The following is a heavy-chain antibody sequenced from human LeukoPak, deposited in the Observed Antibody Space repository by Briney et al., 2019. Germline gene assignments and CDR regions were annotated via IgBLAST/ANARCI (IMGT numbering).Heavy chain of an antibody. Sequence: SQTLSLTCTVSGGSISSDSYYWSWIRQPAGKGLEWIGRIYTSGSTNYNPSLKSRVTISVDTSKNQFSLKLSSVTAADTAVYYCAREKLGMVGWYFDLWGRGTLVTVSS. CDR3: AREKLGMVGWYFDL. D-gene: IGHD7-27*01. CDR1: GGSISSDSYY. J-gene: IGHJ2*01. V-gene: IGHV4-61*02. CDR2: IYTSGST.